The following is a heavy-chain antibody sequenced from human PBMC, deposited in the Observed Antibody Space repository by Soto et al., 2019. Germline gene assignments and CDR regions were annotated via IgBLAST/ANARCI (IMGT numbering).Heavy chain of an antibody. V-gene: IGHV3-30*18. CDR1: GFTFSSYG. Sequence: GGSLRLSCAASGFTFSSYGMHWVRQAPGKGLEWVAVISYDGSNKYYADSVKGRFTISRDNSKNTLYLQMNSLRAEDTAVYYCAKDPVSTFLEWLPQYYFDYWGQGTLVTVSS. D-gene: IGHD3-3*01. J-gene: IGHJ4*02. CDR3: AKDPVSTFLEWLPQYYFDY. CDR2: ISYDGSNK.